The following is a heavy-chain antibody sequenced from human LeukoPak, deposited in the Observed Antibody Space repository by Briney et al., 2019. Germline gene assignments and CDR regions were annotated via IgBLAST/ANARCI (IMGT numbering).Heavy chain of an antibody. CDR2: INPNSGGT. J-gene: IGHJ6*02. D-gene: IGHD3-10*01. Sequence: ASVKVSCKASGCTFTGYYMHWVRQAPGQGLEWMGWINPNSGGTNYAQKFQGRVTMTRDTSISTAYMELSRLRSDDTAVYYCAREDYYGSGSYYYYYYGMDVWGQGTTVTVSS. CDR1: GCTFTGYY. CDR3: AREDYYGSGSYYYYYYGMDV. V-gene: IGHV1-2*02.